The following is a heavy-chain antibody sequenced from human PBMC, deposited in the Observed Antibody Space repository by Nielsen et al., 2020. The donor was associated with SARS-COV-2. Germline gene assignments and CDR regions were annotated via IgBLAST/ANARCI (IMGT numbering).Heavy chain of an antibody. CDR3: SRVAAGAFDI. J-gene: IGHJ3*02. D-gene: IGHD6-25*01. CDR2: IRGQVFGGTR. Sequence: GESLKISCTTSGFSFGDYGMTWVRQAPGKGLEWVGFIRGQVFGGTREYAASVKGRFTISSDDSKRIIYLQMSSLKTEDTAVYYCSRVAAGAFDIWGQGTMVTVSS. CDR1: GFSFGDYG. V-gene: IGHV3-49*04.